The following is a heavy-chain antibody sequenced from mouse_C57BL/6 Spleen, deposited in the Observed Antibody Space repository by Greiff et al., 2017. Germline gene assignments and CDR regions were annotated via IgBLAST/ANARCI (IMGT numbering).Heavy chain of an antibody. CDR1: GYTFTSYW. V-gene: IGHV1-69*01. J-gene: IGHJ3*01. CDR3: ARREGYGSPLFAY. Sequence: VKLQQPGAELVMPGASVKLSCKASGYTFTSYWMHWVKQRPGQGLEWIGEIDPSDSYTNYNQKFKGKSTLTVDKSSSTAYMQLSSLTSEDSAVYYCARREGYGSPLFAYWGQGTLVTVSA. D-gene: IGHD1-1*01. CDR2: IDPSDSYT.